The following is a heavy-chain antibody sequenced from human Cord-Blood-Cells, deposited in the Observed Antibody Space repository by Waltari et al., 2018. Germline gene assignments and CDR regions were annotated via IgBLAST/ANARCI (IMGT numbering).Heavy chain of an antibody. Sequence: QVQLVQSGAEVKKPGASVKVSCKASGYTFTGYYMHWVRQAPGPGLEWMGRINPNSGGTNYAQKFQGRVTMTRDTSISTAYMELSRLRSDDTAVYYCARVSGYCSSTSCYAFDIWGQGTMVTVSS. CDR1: GYTFTGYY. D-gene: IGHD2-2*01. J-gene: IGHJ3*02. CDR2: INPNSGGT. V-gene: IGHV1-2*06. CDR3: ARVSGYCSSTSCYAFDI.